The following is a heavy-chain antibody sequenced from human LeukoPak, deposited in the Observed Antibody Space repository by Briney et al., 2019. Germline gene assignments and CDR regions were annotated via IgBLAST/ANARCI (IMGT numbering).Heavy chain of an antibody. D-gene: IGHD1-26*01. V-gene: IGHV3-23*01. CDR3: AKDRSKVGGTAD. Sequence: GGSLRLSCAASGFTFSSYAMCWVRQAPGKGLEWVSVISDSGTSTYYADSVKGRFTISRDNSNNTLHLQMNSLRAEDTAVYYCAKDRSKVGGTADWGQGTLVTVSS. CDR1: GFTFSSYA. J-gene: IGHJ4*02. CDR2: ISDSGTST.